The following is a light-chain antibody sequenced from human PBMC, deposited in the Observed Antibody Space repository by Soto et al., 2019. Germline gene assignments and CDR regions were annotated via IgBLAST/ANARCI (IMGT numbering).Light chain of an antibody. CDR2: GAS. V-gene: IGKV3-15*01. J-gene: IGKJ5*01. CDR1: QSVSSN. CDR3: QQYNNWPPIP. Sequence: EIVRTQSPATRSVSPGKGVTLSCRASQSVSSNLAWYQQRPGQAPRLLIYGASTRATGIPARFSGSGSGTEFTLTISSLQSEDFAVYYCQQYNNWPPIPFGQRTLLAVK.